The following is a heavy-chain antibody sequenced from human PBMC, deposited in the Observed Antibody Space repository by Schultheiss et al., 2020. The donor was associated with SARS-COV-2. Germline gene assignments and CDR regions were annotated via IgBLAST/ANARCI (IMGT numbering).Heavy chain of an antibody. V-gene: IGHV4-34*01. CDR3: ARGAPVSDDFWSGYYTDYYYYMDV. CDR1: GDSVSSYY. Sequence: SETLSLTCSVSGDSVSSYYWSWIRQPPGKGLEWIGEIYHSGSTNYNPSLKSRVTISVDTSKNQFSLKLSSVTAADTAVYYCARGAPVSDDFWSGYYTDYYYYMDVWGKGTTVTVSS. D-gene: IGHD3-3*01. J-gene: IGHJ6*03. CDR2: IYHSGST.